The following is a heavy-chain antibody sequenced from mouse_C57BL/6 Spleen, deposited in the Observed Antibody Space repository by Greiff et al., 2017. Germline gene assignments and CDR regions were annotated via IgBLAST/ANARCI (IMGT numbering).Heavy chain of an antibody. CDR1: GYTFTSYW. CDR2: IYPSDSET. J-gene: IGHJ1*03. Sequence: QVQLQQSGAELVRPGSSVKLSCKASGYTFTSYWMDWVKQRPGQGLEWIGNIYPSDSETHYNQKFKDKATLTVDKSSSTAYMQLSSLTSEDSAVYYCARSGDSPYYDYDGYFDVWGTGSTVTVSS. D-gene: IGHD2-4*01. CDR3: ARSGDSPYYDYDGYFDV. V-gene: IGHV1-61*01.